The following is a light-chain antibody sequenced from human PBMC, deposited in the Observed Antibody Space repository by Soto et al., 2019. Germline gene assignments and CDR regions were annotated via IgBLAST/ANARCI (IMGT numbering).Light chain of an antibody. CDR3: EYYVSSIT. J-gene: IGKJ4*01. Sequence: EIVLTQSPGTLSLSPGERVTLSCRASQSISNNHLAWYQQKPGQAPRLLIHGTSNRATGIPDRFSGSGSGTDFTLTFSRLEPEDFAVYYCEYYVSSITFGGETKVEIK. CDR1: QSISNNH. CDR2: GTS. V-gene: IGKV3-20*01.